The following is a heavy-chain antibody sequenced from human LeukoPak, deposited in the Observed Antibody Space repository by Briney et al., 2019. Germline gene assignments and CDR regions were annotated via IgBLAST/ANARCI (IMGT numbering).Heavy chain of an antibody. D-gene: IGHD6-19*01. CDR1: GYTFTSYG. Sequence: ASVKVSCKASGYTFTSYGISWVRQAPGQRLEWMGWISAYNGNTNYAQKLQGRVTMTTDTSTSTAYMELRSLRSDDTAVYYCARDPIAVAGADPYYYYGMDVWGQGTTVTVSS. CDR3: ARDPIAVAGADPYYYYGMDV. V-gene: IGHV1-18*01. J-gene: IGHJ6*02. CDR2: ISAYNGNT.